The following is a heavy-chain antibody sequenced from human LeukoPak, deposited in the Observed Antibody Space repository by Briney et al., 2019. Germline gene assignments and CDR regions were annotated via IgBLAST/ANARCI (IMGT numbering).Heavy chain of an antibody. CDR1: GYTFTSYD. V-gene: IGHV1-8*03. D-gene: IGHD2-15*01. Sequence: ASVKISCKASGYTFTSYDINWVRQATGQGLEWMGWMNPNSGNTGYAQKFQGRVTSTRNTSISTAYMELSSLRSEDTAVYYCARGEVVAATLGYWGQGTLVTVSS. CDR2: MNPNSGNT. J-gene: IGHJ4*02. CDR3: ARGEVVAATLGY.